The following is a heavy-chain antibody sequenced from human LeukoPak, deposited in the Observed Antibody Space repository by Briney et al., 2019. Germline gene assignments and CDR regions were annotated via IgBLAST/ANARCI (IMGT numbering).Heavy chain of an antibody. Sequence: GGSLRLSCAASGFTFSSSAMSWVRQAPGKGLEWVSAISNNGGYTYYADSVQGRFTISRDNSKSTLCLQMNSLRAEDTAVYYCAKVSGDIVVVLSLWAFDYWGRGTLVTVSS. CDR1: GFTFSSSA. CDR2: ISNNGGYT. CDR3: AKVSGDIVVVLSLWAFDY. D-gene: IGHD2-2*01. V-gene: IGHV3-23*01. J-gene: IGHJ4*02.